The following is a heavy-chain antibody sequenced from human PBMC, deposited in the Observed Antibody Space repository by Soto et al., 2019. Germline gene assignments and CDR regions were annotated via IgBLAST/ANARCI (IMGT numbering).Heavy chain of an antibody. CDR1: GGSISSGGYS. V-gene: IGHV4-30-2*01. CDR2: IYHSGST. D-gene: IGHD4-17*01. J-gene: IGHJ4*02. Sequence: SETPSLTCAVSGGSISSGGYSWSWIRQPPGKGLEWIGYIYHSGSTHYNPSLKSRVTISVDRSKNQFSLKLSSVTAADTAVYYCARMASRLRKSFFDYWGQGTLVTVSS. CDR3: ARMASRLRKSFFDY.